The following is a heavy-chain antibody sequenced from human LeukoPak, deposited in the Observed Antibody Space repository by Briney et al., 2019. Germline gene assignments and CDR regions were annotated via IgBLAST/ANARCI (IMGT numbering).Heavy chain of an antibody. CDR1: GFTFSSYA. CDR2: ISGSGGGT. J-gene: IGHJ6*03. D-gene: IGHD2-2*01. V-gene: IGHV3-23*01. CDR3: AKDVCDSSTSCYAYYYYYYMDV. Sequence: PGGSLRPSCAASGFTFSSYAMSWVRQAPGKGLEWVSTISGSGGGTYYADSVKGRFTISRDNSKNTLYLQMIGLRAEDTAVYYCAKDVCDSSTSCYAYYYYYYMDVWGKGTTVTVSS.